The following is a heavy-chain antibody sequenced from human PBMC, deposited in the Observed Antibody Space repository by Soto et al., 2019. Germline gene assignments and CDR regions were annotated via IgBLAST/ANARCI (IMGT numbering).Heavy chain of an antibody. CDR3: ARGMSSGWPYVFDI. Sequence: EVQLVESGGGLVQSGGSLRLSCAASGLTVTSKYMTWVRQALGKGLEWLSIINVGDNTYYADSVKGRFTISRDKSKNTLYLQMNSLRAEDTAVYYCARGMSSGWPYVFDIWGQGTTVTVSS. CDR2: INVGDNT. D-gene: IGHD6-19*01. J-gene: IGHJ3*02. CDR1: GLTVTSKY. V-gene: IGHV3-66*01.